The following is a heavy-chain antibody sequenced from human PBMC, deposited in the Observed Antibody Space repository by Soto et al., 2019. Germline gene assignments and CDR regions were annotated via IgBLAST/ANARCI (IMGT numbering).Heavy chain of an antibody. J-gene: IGHJ4*02. CDR2: IIPMFDTA. CDR3: ARSLTYYYETSGYYLGNI. V-gene: IGHV1-69*01. CDR1: GGTFNSYS. Sequence: QVQLVQSGAEVKKPWSPVKVSCKASGGTFNSYSFNLGRQAPGQGLEWMGGIIPMFDTANYAQKFQDRVTISADESTSTAYMELSSLTSEDTAVYYCARSLTYYYETSGYYLGNIWGQGTLVTVSS. D-gene: IGHD3-22*01.